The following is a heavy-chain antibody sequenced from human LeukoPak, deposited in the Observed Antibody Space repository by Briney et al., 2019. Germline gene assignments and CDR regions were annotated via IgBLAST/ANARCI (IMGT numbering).Heavy chain of an antibody. Sequence: SETLSLACAVCGGSFSGYYWSWIRQPPGQGLEWIGEINHSGSTNYNPSLKSRVAISVDTSKNQFPLKLSSVTAADTAVYYCAREGSSSSGEYNWFDPWGQGTLVNVSS. CDR1: GGSFSGYY. CDR2: INHSGST. J-gene: IGHJ5*02. CDR3: AREGSSSSGEYNWFDP. V-gene: IGHV4-34*01. D-gene: IGHD6-6*01.